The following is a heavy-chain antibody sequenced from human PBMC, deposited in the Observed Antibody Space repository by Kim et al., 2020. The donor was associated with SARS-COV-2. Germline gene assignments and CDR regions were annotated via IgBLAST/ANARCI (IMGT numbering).Heavy chain of an antibody. V-gene: IGHV6-1*01. CDR3: ARDLGYYYGMDV. D-gene: IGHD7-27*01. CDR2: N. J-gene: IGHJ6*02. Sequence: NDYAVSVKSRITITADTSKNQFSLQLNSVTPEDTAVYYCARDLGYYYGMDVWGQGTTVTVSS.